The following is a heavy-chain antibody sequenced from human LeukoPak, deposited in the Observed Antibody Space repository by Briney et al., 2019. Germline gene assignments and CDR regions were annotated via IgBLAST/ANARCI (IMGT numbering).Heavy chain of an antibody. D-gene: IGHD1-1*01. CDR1: GFIFSDYY. Sequence: GGSLRLSCAASGFIFSDYYMSWIRQAPGKGLEWVSDVSTSGHTLKYADSVKGRFTISRDNAKNSLYLQMDSLRAEDTAVYHCVRIERPDDYWGQGTLVTVSS. CDR2: VSTSGHTL. CDR3: VRIERPDDY. J-gene: IGHJ4*02. V-gene: IGHV3-11*04.